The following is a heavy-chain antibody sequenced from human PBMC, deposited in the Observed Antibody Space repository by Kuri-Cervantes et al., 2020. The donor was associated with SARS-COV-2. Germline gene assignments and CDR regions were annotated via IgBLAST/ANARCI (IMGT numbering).Heavy chain of an antibody. CDR1: GFTFSSYA. CDR3: TTLIDY. Sequence: GESLKISCAASGFTFSSYAMSRVRQAPGKGLEWVSAISGSGGSTYYADSVKGRFTISRDNSKNTLYLQMNSLRAEDTAVYYCTTLIDYWGQGALVTVSS. J-gene: IGHJ4*02. CDR2: ISGSGGST. V-gene: IGHV3-23*01.